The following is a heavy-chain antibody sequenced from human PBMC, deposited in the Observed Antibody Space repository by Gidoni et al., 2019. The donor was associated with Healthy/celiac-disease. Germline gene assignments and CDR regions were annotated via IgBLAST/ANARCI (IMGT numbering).Heavy chain of an antibody. J-gene: IGHJ4*02. D-gene: IGHD3-9*01. CDR3: AKVSVDVLRSFDGFDY. V-gene: IGHV3-23*01. CDR1: GVTGSSYA. CDR2: ISGSGGST. Sequence: EVQLLESGGGLVQPGGSLRRSCAAAGVTGSSYAMSWVRQAPGKGLEGVSAISGSGGSTSSAASVKGRFTISRDNSQNTLYLQMNSLRAEDTAVYYCAKVSVDVLRSFDGFDYWGQGTLVTVSS.